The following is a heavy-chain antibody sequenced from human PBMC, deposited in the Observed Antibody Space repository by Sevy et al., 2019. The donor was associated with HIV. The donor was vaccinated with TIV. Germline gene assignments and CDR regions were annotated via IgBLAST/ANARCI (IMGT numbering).Heavy chain of an antibody. Sequence: GGSLRLSCAASGFTFSSYSMNWVRQAPGKGLEWVSYISSSSSTLYYADSVNGRFTISRDNAKNSLYLQMNSLRDEDTAVYYCARVHPDEHYFDYWGQGTLVTVSS. J-gene: IGHJ4*02. CDR3: ARVHPDEHYFDY. CDR1: GFTFSSYS. CDR2: ISSSSSTL. V-gene: IGHV3-48*02.